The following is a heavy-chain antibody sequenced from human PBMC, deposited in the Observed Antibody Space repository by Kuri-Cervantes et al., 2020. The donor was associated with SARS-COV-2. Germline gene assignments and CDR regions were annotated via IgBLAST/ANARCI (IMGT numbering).Heavy chain of an antibody. V-gene: IGHV3-30-3*01. CDR2: ISYDGSNK. CDR3: ARNLQRGLYYFDS. J-gene: IGHJ4*02. CDR1: GFTFSSYA. D-gene: IGHD3-10*01. Sequence: GGSLRLSCAASGFTFSSYAMHWVRQAPGKGLEWVAVISYDGSNKYYADSVKGRFTISRDNSKNTLYLQMDSLRDEDTAVYYCARNLQRGLYYFDSWGQGTLVTVSS.